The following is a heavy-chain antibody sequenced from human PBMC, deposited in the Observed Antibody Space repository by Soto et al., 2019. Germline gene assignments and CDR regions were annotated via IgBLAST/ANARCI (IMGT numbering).Heavy chain of an antibody. J-gene: IGHJ3*02. CDR3: ARPSTNIPDAFDI. CDR1: GYNFTNYW. CDR2: IYSDDSDT. D-gene: IGHD5-12*01. V-gene: IGHV5-51*01. Sequence: GESLKISCKGSGYNFTNYWIGWVRQMAGKVLEWMGIIYSDDSDTRYSPSFQGQVTISADKSISTAYLQWSSLKASDTAMYYCARPSTNIPDAFDIWGQGIMVTVSS.